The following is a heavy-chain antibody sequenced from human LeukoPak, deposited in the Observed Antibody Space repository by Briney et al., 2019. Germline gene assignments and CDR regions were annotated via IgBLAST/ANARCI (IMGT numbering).Heavy chain of an antibody. V-gene: IGHV3-23*01. CDR3: AKDPGIAVAGLLDY. D-gene: IGHD6-19*01. CDR1: GFTFSSYS. CDR2: ISGSGGST. Sequence: PGGSLRLSCAASGFTFSSYSMNWVRQAPGKGLEWVSAISGSGGSTYYADSVKCRFTISRDNSKNTLYLQMNSLKAEDTAVYYCAKDPGIAVAGLLDYWGQGTLVTVSS. J-gene: IGHJ4*02.